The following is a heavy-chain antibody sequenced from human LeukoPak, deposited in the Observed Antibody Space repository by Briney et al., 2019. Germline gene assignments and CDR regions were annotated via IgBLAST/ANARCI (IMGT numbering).Heavy chain of an antibody. CDR1: GFTFSSYA. CDR2: ISGNGGNT. J-gene: IGHJ4*02. CDR3: AKGPYSSSWYYFDF. V-gene: IGHV3-23*01. D-gene: IGHD6-13*01. Sequence: PGGSLRLSCAASGFTFSSYAMSWVRQAPGKRLEWVSAISGNGGNTYYADSVKDRFTISRDNSKSTLYLQMNSLRAEDTAVYYCAKGPYSSSWYYFDFWGQGTLVTVSS.